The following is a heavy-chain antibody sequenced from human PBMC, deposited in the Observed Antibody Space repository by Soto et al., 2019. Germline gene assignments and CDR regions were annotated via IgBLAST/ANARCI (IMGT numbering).Heavy chain of an antibody. CDR2: IYHSGST. CDR1: GGSISSSNW. V-gene: IGHV4-4*02. D-gene: IGHD6-13*01. J-gene: IGHJ6*02. Sequence: SETLSLTCAVSGGSISSSNWWSWVRQPPGKGLEWIGEIYHSGSTNYNPSLKSRVTISVDKSKNQFSLKLSSVTAADAAVYYCARDRRRVGLWVIAAAEASYYYGMDVWGQGTTVTVSS. CDR3: ARDRRRVGLWVIAAAEASYYYGMDV.